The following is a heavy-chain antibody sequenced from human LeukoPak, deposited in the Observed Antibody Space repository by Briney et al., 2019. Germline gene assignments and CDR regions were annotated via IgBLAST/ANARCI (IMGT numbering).Heavy chain of an antibody. J-gene: IGHJ4*02. V-gene: IGHV3-23*01. D-gene: IGHD6-19*01. Sequence: GGSLRLSCAASGFTFSSYAMSWVRQAPGEGLEWVPGISGSGTSAYYADSVKGRFTISRDNSKNTLYLQMNSLRAEDTALYYCARELRIAVAGTKDYWGQGTLVTVSS. CDR3: ARELRIAVAGTKDY. CDR1: GFTFSSYA. CDR2: ISGSGTSA.